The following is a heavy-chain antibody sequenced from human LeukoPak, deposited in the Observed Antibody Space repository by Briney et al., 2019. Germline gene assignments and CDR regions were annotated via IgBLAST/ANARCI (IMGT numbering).Heavy chain of an antibody. CDR2: IYSGGST. D-gene: IGHD3-22*01. Sequence: GGSVRLSCAGSGFSFGSYPMSWVRQAPGKGLEWVSVIYSGGSTYYADSVKGRFTISRDNSKNTLYLQMNSLRAEDTAVYYCARGSRYYYDSSGYYVIWGQGTLVTVSS. CDR3: ARGSRYYYDSSGYYVI. V-gene: IGHV3-53*01. J-gene: IGHJ4*02. CDR1: GFSFGSYP.